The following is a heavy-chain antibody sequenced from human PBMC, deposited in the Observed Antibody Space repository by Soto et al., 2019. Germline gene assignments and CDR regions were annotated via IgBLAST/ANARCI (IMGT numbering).Heavy chain of an antibody. V-gene: IGHV4-39*01. D-gene: IGHD6-13*01. CDR3: ARHLWVGTSWYLGAFDI. J-gene: IGHJ3*02. CDR2: IYYSGST. CDR1: GGSISSSSYY. Sequence: PWETLSLTCTVSGGSISSSSYYWGWIRQPPGKGLEWIGSIYYSGSTYYNPSLKSRVTISVDTSKNQFSLKLNSVTAADTAVYYCARHLWVGTSWYLGAFDIWGQGTMVTVSS.